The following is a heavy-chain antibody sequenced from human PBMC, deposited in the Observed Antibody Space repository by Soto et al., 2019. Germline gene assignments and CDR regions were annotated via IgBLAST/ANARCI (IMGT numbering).Heavy chain of an antibody. V-gene: IGHV4-34*01. CDR1: GGSFSGYY. CDR2: INHSGST. D-gene: IGHD3-3*01. Sequence: PSETLSLTCAVYGGSFSGYYWSWIRQPPGKGLEWIGEINHSGSTNYNPSLKSRVTISVDTSKNQFSLKLSSVTAADTAVYYCARGLQALTIFGVVIRRMDWFDPWGQGTLVTVSS. CDR3: ARGLQALTIFGVVIRRMDWFDP. J-gene: IGHJ5*02.